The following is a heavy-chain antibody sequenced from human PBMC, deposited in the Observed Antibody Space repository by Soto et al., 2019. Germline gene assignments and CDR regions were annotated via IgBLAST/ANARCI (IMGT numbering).Heavy chain of an antibody. Sequence: QVQLVESEGGVVQPGRSLRLSCAASGFTFSCYGMHWVRQAPGKGLEWVAVIWYDVSNKYYADSVKGRFTISRDNSKNTVFLQMNSLRAEDTAVYYCARGRQQLNYFDYWGQGTLVTVSS. CDR1: GFTFSCYG. J-gene: IGHJ4*02. D-gene: IGHD6-13*01. CDR2: IWYDVSNK. V-gene: IGHV3-33*01. CDR3: ARGRQQLNYFDY.